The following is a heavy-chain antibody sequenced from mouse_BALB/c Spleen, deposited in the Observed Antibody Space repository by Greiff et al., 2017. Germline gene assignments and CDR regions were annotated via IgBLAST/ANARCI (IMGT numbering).Heavy chain of an antibody. J-gene: IGHJ4*01. CDR3: AREGSYGDAMDY. CDR2: ISSGSSTI. D-gene: IGHD1-1*01. CDR1: GFTFSSFG. V-gene: IGHV5-17*02. Sequence: EVQVVESGGGLVQPGGSRKLSCAASGFTFSSFGMHWVRQAPEKGLEWVAYISSGSSTIYYADTVKGRFTISRDNPKNTLFLQMTSLRSEDTAMYYCAREGSYGDAMDYWGQGTSVTVSS.